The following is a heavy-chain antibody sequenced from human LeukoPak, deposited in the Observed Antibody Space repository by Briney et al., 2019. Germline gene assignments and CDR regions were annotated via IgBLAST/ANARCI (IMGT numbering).Heavy chain of an antibody. CDR2: ISGSGGST. V-gene: IGHV3-23*01. CDR3: AALRGYSYGGYFDY. Sequence: QTGGSLRLSCAASGFTFSSYAMSWVRQAPGKGLEWVSAISGSGGSTYYADSVKGRFTISRDNSKNTLYLQMNGLRAEDTAVYYCAALRGYSYGGYFDYWGQGTLVTVSS. CDR1: GFTFSSYA. D-gene: IGHD5-18*01. J-gene: IGHJ4*02.